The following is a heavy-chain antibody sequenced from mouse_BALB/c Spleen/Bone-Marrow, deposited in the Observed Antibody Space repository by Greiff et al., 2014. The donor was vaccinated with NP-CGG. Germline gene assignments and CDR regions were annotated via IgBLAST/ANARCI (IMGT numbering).Heavy chain of an antibody. V-gene: IGHV5-4*02. CDR3: ARSEEGYRAMDY. CDR2: ISNGSAYT. CDR1: GFTFRDFY. J-gene: IGHJ4*01. Sequence: EVQLQQSGAGLVKPGGSLKFSCAASGFTFRDFYMFWFRQTPEKSLEWVATISNGSAYTYYPDNVKGRFTISRDNAKNNLYLQMSSLKSEDTAMYYCARSEEGYRAMDYWGQGTSVTVTS. D-gene: IGHD1-3*01.